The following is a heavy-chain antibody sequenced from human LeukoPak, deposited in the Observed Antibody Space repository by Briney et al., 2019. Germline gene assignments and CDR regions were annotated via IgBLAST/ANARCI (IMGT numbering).Heavy chain of an antibody. D-gene: IGHD2-2*01. Sequence: SETLSLTCAVYGGPFSGYYWSWIRQFPGKGLEWIGEINHSGNTNYNPSLKSRVTISVDTSKNQFSLNLSSVTAAGTAVYYCVREPSGYCSSTSCYFYYYMDVWGKGTTVTVSS. J-gene: IGHJ6*03. V-gene: IGHV4-34*01. CDR2: INHSGNT. CDR3: VREPSGYCSSTSCYFYYYMDV. CDR1: GGPFSGYY.